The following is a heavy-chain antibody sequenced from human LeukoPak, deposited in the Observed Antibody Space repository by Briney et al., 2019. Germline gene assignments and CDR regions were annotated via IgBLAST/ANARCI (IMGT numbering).Heavy chain of an antibody. V-gene: IGHV3-53*01. CDR1: GLTVTDNY. D-gene: IGHD4-17*01. J-gene: IGHJ4*02. Sequence: GGSLRPSRAVSGLTVTDNYMSWVRQAPGKGLEWVSVIYPDGSTYHADSVKGRFTISRDNSKNTLFLQMNTLRADDTAVYHCARTNPVYGDYDYWGQGTLVTVSS. CDR3: ARTNPVYGDYDY. CDR2: IYPDGST.